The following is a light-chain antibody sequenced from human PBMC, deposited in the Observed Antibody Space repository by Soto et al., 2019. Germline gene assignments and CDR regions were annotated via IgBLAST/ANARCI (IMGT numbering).Light chain of an antibody. CDR2: RSD. J-gene: IGLJ3*02. CDR1: SSNIGSNY. CDR3: SVRDDSRSGHWV. Sequence: QSVLTQPPSASGTPGQRVTISCSGSSSNIGSNYVSWYQHLPGAAPKLLIYRSDQRPSAVPDRFSGSKSGTSASLAISGLRSEDEADDVCSVRDDSRSGHWVFGGGTKLTVL. V-gene: IGLV1-47*01.